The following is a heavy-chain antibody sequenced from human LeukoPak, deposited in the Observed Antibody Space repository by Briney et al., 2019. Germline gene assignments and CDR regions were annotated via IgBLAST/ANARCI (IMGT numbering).Heavy chain of an antibody. CDR3: ARVDSGYGNYYYYMDV. Sequence: ASVKVSCKASGGTFSSYAISWVRQAPGQGLEWMGGIIPIFGTANYAQKFQGRVTITADKSTSTAYMELSSLRSEDTAVYYCARVDSGYGNYYYYMDVWGKGTTVTVSS. D-gene: IGHD5-12*01. V-gene: IGHV1-69*06. CDR1: GGTFSSYA. CDR2: IIPIFGTA. J-gene: IGHJ6*03.